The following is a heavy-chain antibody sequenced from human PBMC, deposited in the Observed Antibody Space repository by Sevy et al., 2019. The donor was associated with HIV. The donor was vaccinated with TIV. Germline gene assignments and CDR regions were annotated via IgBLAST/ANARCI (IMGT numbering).Heavy chain of an antibody. D-gene: IGHD3-22*01. CDR2: ISYDGSNK. Sequence: GGSLRLSCAASGFTFSSYAMHWVRQAPGKGLEWVAVISYDGSNKYYADSVKGRFTISRDNSKNTLYLQMNSLRAEDTAVYYCAREKTMIVVAKRIYYFDYWGQGTLVTVSS. J-gene: IGHJ4*02. CDR3: AREKTMIVVAKRIYYFDY. CDR1: GFTFSSYA. V-gene: IGHV3-30-3*01.